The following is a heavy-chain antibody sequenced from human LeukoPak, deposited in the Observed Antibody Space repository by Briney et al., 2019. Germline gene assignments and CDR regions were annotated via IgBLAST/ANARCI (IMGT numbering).Heavy chain of an antibody. V-gene: IGHV3-11*01. CDR3: AKDVAPVVFFDY. D-gene: IGHD2-15*01. Sequence: GGSLRLSCAASGFTFSDYYMSWIRQAPGKGLEWVSYISSSGSTIYYADSVKGRFTISRDNAKNSLYLQMNSLRAEDTAVYYCAKDVAPVVFFDYWGQGALVTVSS. CDR2: ISSSGSTI. J-gene: IGHJ4*02. CDR1: GFTFSDYY.